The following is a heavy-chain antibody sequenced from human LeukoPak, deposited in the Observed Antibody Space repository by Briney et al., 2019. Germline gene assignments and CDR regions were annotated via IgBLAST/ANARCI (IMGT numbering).Heavy chain of an antibody. CDR1: GYTFTSYY. CDR2: INPSGGST. V-gene: IGHV1-46*01. D-gene: IGHD2-2*01. J-gene: IGHJ5*02. CDR3: ARETYCSSTSCPVDP. Sequence: GASVKVSCKASGYTFTSYYMHWVRQAPGQGLVWMGIINPSGGSTSYAQKFQGRVTMTRDTSTSTVYMELSSLRSEDAAVYYCARETYCSSTSCPVDPWGQGTLVTVSS.